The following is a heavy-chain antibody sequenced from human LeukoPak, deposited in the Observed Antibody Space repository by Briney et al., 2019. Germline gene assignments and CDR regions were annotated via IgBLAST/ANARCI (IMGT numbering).Heavy chain of an antibody. J-gene: IGHJ4*02. V-gene: IGHV4-39*07. CDR3: ARIRSYYDSGYYPYYIDY. CDR1: GGFVSSNDYY. CDR2: IHYSGST. D-gene: IGHD3-22*01. Sequence: SETLSLTCTISGGFVSSNDYYWGWIRQPPGRGLEWIGTIHYSGSTYYKASLKSRVTISIDTSKKQFSLTLSSVTAADTAVYYCARIRSYYDSGYYPYYIDYWGQGILVTVSS.